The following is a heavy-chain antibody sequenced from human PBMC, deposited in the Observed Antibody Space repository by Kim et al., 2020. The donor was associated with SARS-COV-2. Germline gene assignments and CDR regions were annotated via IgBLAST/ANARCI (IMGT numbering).Heavy chain of an antibody. D-gene: IGHD1-26*01. Sequence: VKGRFTISRDNAKNTLYLQMNSLRAEDTAVYYCARVLVWGVRGGSYPVDYWGQGTLVTVSS. V-gene: IGHV3-74*01. J-gene: IGHJ4*02. CDR3: ARVLVWGVRGGSYPVDY.